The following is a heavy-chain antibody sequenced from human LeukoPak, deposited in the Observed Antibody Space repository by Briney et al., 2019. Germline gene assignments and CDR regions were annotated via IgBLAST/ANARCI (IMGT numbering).Heavy chain of an antibody. J-gene: IGHJ4*02. CDR1: GGTFSSYA. D-gene: IGHD3-10*01. CDR2: IIPILGIA. V-gene: IGHV1-69*04. CDR3: ASNYYGSDLFFDY. Sequence: ASVKVSCKASGGTFSSYAISWVRQAPGQGLEWMGRIIPILGIANYAQKFQGRVTITADKSTSTAYMELSSLRSEDTAVYYCASNYYGSDLFFDYWGQGTLVTVSS.